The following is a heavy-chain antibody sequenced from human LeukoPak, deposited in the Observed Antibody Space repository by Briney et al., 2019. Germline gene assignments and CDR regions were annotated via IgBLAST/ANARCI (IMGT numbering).Heavy chain of an antibody. CDR3: ARGWGLPN. J-gene: IGHJ4*02. V-gene: IGHV3-7*01. D-gene: IGHD1-26*01. CDR2: IKQDGSEK. CDR1: GFTFSSCW. Sequence: GGSLRLSCAASGFTFSSCWMSWVRQAPGKGLEWVANIKQDGSEKYYVDSVKGRFTISRDNAKNSLYLQMNSLRAEDTAVYYCARGWGLPNWGQGTLVTVSS.